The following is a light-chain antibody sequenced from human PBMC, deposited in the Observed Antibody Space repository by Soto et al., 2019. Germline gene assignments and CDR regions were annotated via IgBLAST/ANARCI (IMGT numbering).Light chain of an antibody. V-gene: IGLV2-14*03. Sequence: AALTQPAFVSGAPGQSITISCTGTSSDVGGYNSVSWYQVDPGKAPQLPLYDVGDRPSGVSYRFSGSKSGNTASLTISGLQAADEADYFRSSFTSSMTKVFGSGTQVTAL. CDR2: DVG. J-gene: IGLJ1*01. CDR1: SSDVGGYNS. CDR3: SSFTSSMTKV.